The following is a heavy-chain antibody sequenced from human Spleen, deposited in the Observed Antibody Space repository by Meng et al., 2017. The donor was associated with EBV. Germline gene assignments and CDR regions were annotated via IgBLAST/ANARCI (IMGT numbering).Heavy chain of an antibody. CDR3: AKDCFGAKDS. D-gene: IGHD1-26*01. J-gene: IGHJ4*02. V-gene: IGHV3-74*01. CDR1: GFTLSSYW. CDR2: INSDGNVI. Sequence: SVGCLVKSGGSLRLSCAASGFTLSSYWVHWVRQAPGKGLVWVSRINSDGNVITYADPVKGRFTISRDNAKNTVYLQMNNVRVEDTAVYYCAKDCFGAKDSWGQGTLVTVSS.